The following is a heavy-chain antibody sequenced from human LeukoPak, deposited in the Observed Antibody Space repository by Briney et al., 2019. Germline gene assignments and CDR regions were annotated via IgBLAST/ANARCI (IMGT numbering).Heavy chain of an antibody. V-gene: IGHV3-23*01. CDR1: GFTFSSYG. D-gene: IGHD3-16*01. CDR2: ISGSGGST. Sequence: GGSLRLSCAASGFTFSSYGMSWVRQAPGKGLEWVSAISGSGGSTYYADSVKGRFTISRDNSKNTLYLQMNSLRAEDTAVYYCANQERGGYDYVWGGNDAFDIWGQGTMVTVSS. J-gene: IGHJ3*02. CDR3: ANQERGGYDYVWGGNDAFDI.